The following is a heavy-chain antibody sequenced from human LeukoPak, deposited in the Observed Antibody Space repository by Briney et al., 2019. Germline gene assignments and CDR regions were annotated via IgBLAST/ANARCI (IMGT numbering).Heavy chain of an antibody. CDR3: ARDDFGSGWLGDY. CDR2: IYSGGIT. V-gene: IGHV3-66*01. CDR1: GFSISRNY. D-gene: IGHD6-19*01. Sequence: PGGSLRLSCAASGFSISRNYMTWVRQAPGKGLEWVSVIYSGGITYFADTVKGRFTISRDNSKNTVYLQMNSLRAEDTAVYYCARDDFGSGWLGDYWGQGTLVTVSS. J-gene: IGHJ4*02.